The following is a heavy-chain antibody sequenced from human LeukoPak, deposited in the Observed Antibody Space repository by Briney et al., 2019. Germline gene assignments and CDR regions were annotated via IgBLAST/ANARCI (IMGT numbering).Heavy chain of an antibody. CDR1: GFTFSSYE. J-gene: IGHJ4*02. D-gene: IGHD6-19*01. Sequence: GGSLRLSCAASGFTFSSYEMNWVRQAPGKGLEWVSYISSNGSTIYYADSVRGRFTISRDNAKNSLYLQMNSLRAEDTAVYYCARDHGYSSGWSWGQGTLVTVSS. CDR2: ISSNGSTI. CDR3: ARDHGYSSGWS. V-gene: IGHV3-48*03.